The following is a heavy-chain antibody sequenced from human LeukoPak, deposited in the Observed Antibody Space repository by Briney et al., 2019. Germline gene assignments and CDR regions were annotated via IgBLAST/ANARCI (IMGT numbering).Heavy chain of an antibody. CDR2: INQGGSDK. D-gene: IGHD5-12*01. V-gene: IGHV3-7*01. CDR1: GFTFSSKW. CDR3: ARRKFYSTYDPFDY. Sequence: GGSLRLSCVASGFTFSSKWMSWVRQAPGKGPEWVANINQGGSDKYYVDSVKGRFTVSRDNAKNSLYLQMNSLRAEDTAVYYCARRKFYSTYDPFDYWGQGTLVTVSS. J-gene: IGHJ4*02.